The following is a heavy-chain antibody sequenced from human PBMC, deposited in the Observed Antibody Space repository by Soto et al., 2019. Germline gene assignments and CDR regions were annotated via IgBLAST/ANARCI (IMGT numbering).Heavy chain of an antibody. CDR2: INHSGST. CDR3: ARGFPTGTTFGFDP. V-gene: IGHV4-34*01. Sequence: PSETLCVTCAVDGGSFGGYDGSWIRQPPGKGLEWIGEINHSGSTNYNPSLKSRVTISVDTSKNQFSLKLSSVTAADTAVYYCARGFPTGTTFGFDPWGQGTLVTVSS. CDR1: GGSFGGYD. D-gene: IGHD1-7*01. J-gene: IGHJ5*02.